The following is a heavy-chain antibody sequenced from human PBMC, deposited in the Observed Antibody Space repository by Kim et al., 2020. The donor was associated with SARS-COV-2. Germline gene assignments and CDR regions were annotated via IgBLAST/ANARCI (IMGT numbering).Heavy chain of an antibody. Sequence: AAPVKGRFTISRDDSKNTLYLQMNSLKTEDTAVYYCTTDGPLYGSGSYWYWGQGTLVTVSS. CDR3: TTDGPLYGSGSYWY. V-gene: IGHV3-15*01. D-gene: IGHD3-10*01. J-gene: IGHJ4*02.